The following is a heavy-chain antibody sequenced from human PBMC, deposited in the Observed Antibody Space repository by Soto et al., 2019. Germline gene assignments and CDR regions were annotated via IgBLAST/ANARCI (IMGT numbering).Heavy chain of an antibody. CDR2: IYYSGSS. Sequence: QVQLQESGPGLVKPSQTLSLTCTVSGGSISSGGYYWSWIRQHPGKGLEWIGYIYYSGSSYYNSSLKSRVTISVDTSKNQFSLKLSSVTAADTAVYYCATPRRDGYKGAFDIWGQGTMVTVSS. CDR3: ATPRRDGYKGAFDI. D-gene: IGHD5-12*01. V-gene: IGHV4-31*03. CDR1: GGSISSGGYY. J-gene: IGHJ3*02.